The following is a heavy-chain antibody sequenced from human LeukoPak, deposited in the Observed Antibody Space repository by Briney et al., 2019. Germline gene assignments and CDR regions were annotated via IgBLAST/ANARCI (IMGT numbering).Heavy chain of an antibody. CDR3: ARGDYLSYFQH. D-gene: IGHD4-11*01. J-gene: IGHJ1*01. Sequence: GASVKVSCKASGYTFTGYYMHWVRQAPGQGLEWMGGIIPIFGTANYAQKFQGRVTITADKSTSTAYMELSSLRSEDTAVYYCARGDYLSYFQHWGQGTLVTVSS. CDR2: IIPIFGTA. V-gene: IGHV1-69*06. CDR1: GYTFTGYY.